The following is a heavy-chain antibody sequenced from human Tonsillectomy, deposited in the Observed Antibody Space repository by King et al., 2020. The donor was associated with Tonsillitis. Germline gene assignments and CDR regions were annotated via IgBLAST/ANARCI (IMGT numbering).Heavy chain of an antibody. CDR1: GFTFSTSG. J-gene: IGHJ4*02. CDR3: AREGGIAVAGTFDY. CDR2: IQYDTRTK. V-gene: IGHV3-30*02. D-gene: IGHD6-19*01. Sequence: VQLVESGGGVVQPGGSLRLSCVASGFTFSTSGMHWVSQAPGKGLEGGAFIQYDTRTKQYVESVKGRFTISRDNSKNTLYLQMDSLRAEDTAIYYCAREGGIAVAGTFDYWGRGTLVTVSS.